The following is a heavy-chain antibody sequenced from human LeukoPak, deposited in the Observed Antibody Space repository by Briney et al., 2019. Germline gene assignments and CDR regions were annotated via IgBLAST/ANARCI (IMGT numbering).Heavy chain of an antibody. CDR2: IYYSGST. Sequence: SQTLSLTCTVSGGSISSGGYYWSWIRQHPGKGLEWIGYIYYSGSTYYNPSLKSRVTISVDTSKNQFSLELSSVTAADTAVYYCARDRSNLWGYGMDVWGQGTTVTVSS. J-gene: IGHJ6*02. V-gene: IGHV4-31*03. CDR3: ARDRSNLWGYGMDV. CDR1: GGSISSGGYY. D-gene: IGHD3-16*01.